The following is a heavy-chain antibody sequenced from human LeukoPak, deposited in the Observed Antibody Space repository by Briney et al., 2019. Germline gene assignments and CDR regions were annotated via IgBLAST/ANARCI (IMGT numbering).Heavy chain of an antibody. CDR1: GFTFSNYA. D-gene: IGHD6-13*01. Sequence: GGSLRLSCAASGFTFSNYAMNWVRQAPGKGLEWVSGNSGSGGSTEYADSVKGRFTISRDNPKNTLYLQMNSLRAEDTAIYYCARSGSSSWYFGWFDPWGQGTLVTVSS. J-gene: IGHJ5*02. V-gene: IGHV3-23*01. CDR2: NSGSGGST. CDR3: ARSGSSSWYFGWFDP.